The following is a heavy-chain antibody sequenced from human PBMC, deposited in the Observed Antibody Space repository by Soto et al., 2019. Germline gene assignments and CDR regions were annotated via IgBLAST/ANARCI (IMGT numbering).Heavy chain of an antibody. J-gene: IGHJ4*02. CDR3: ARGQGSSWYEVDY. V-gene: IGHV3-53*02. CDR1: GFTVSSNY. Sequence: EVQLVETGGGLIQPGGSLRLSCAASGFTVSSNYMGWVRQAPGKGLEWVSVIYSGGSTYYADSVKGRFTISRDNSKNTLYLQMNSLRAEDTAVYYCARGQGSSWYEVDYWGQGTLVTGSS. CDR2: IYSGGST. D-gene: IGHD6-13*01.